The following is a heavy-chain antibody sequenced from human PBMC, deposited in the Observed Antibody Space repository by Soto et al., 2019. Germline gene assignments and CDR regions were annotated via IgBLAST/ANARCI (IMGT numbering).Heavy chain of an antibody. V-gene: IGHV3-23*01. CDR3: AKDARSAWYYFGS. D-gene: IGHD3-10*01. CDR1: GFTFEHHA. Sequence: EVQLLESGGGLAQPGGSLRLSCAASGFTFEHHAMSWVRQAPGKGLEWVAGISASGGSKDHADSLKGRFTISRDDSKGTLFLQMNNLRADDTAIYFCAKDARSAWYYFGSWGQGILVTVSS. J-gene: IGHJ4*02. CDR2: ISASGGSK.